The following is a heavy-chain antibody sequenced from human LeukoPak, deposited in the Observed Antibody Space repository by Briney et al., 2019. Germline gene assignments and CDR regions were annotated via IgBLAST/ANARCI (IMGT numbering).Heavy chain of an antibody. Sequence: PSETLSLTCAVYGGSFSGYYWSWIRQPPVKGLEWIGEINHSGSTNYNPSLKSRVTISVDTSKNQFSLKLSSVTAADTAVYYCARGRSYGYSYGDFDYWGQGTLVTVSS. D-gene: IGHD5-18*01. CDR2: INHSGST. J-gene: IGHJ4*02. V-gene: IGHV4-34*01. CDR1: GGSFSGYY. CDR3: ARGRSYGYSYGDFDY.